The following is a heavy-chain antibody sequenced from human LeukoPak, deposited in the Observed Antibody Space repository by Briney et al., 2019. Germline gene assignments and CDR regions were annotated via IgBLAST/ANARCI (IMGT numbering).Heavy chain of an antibody. CDR2: INPNSGGT. CDR3: ARDPPSRDGYNYPDY. CDR1: GYTFTGYY. J-gene: IGHJ4*02. Sequence: GASVKVSCKASGYTFTGYYMHWVRQAPGQGLEWMGRINPNSGGTNYAQKFQGRVTMTRDTSISTAYMELSRLRSDDTAVYYCARDPPSRDGYNYPDYWGQGTLVTVSS. D-gene: IGHD5-24*01. V-gene: IGHV1-2*06.